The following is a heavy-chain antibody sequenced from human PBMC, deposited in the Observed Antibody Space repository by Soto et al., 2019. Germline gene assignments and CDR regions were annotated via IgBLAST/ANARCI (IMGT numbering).Heavy chain of an antibody. CDR1: GYPFGTYA. CDR3: AKNHNWNPEGFDP. J-gene: IGHJ5*02. D-gene: IGHD1-20*01. CDR2: ISTNSGNT. V-gene: IGHV1-18*04. Sequence: QVQLEQSGAEVKEPGASVKVSCKASGYPFGTYAITWVRQAPGQGLEWVGWISTNSGNTYYAQNFQGRVTLTTDTSTTTAYIEFKGLTSGHTAIFYWAKNHNWNPEGFDPWGQGTLVT.